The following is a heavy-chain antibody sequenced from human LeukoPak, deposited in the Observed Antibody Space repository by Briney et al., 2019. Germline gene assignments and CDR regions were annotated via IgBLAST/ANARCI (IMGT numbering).Heavy chain of an antibody. CDR1: GYTFTDYY. J-gene: IGHJ4*02. D-gene: IGHD2-8*01. CDR3: ARDPPGVRYGRPIFDF. V-gene: IGHV1-2*02. Sequence: ASVKVSCKASGYTFTDYYMHWVRQAPGQGLEWMGWINPNSGGTNYAQKFQGRVTMTRDKSISTAYMELYSLRSDDTAVYYCARDPPGVRYGRPIFDFWGQGTLVTVSS. CDR2: INPNSGGT.